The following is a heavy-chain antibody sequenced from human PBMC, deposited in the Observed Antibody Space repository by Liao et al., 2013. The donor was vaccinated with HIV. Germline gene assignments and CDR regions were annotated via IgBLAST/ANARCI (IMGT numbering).Heavy chain of an antibody. V-gene: IGHV4-61*10. CDR3: ARGRHMFRGVVFDY. CDR2: IHNSGST. D-gene: IGHD3-10*01. Sequence: QVQLQESGPGLVKPSQTLSLTCTVSGGSISSGSYYWSWIRQPAGKGLEWIGYIHNSGSTNYNPSLESRVSISVDTSKNQFTLKLSSVTAADTAVYYCARGRHMFRGVVFDYWGQGTLVTVSS. CDR1: GGSISSGSYY. J-gene: IGHJ4*02.